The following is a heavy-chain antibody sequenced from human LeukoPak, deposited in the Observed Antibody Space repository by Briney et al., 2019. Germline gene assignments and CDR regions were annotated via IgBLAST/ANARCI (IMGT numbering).Heavy chain of an antibody. D-gene: IGHD5-18*01. Sequence: ASVKVSCKASGYTFTSYDINWVRQATGQGLEWMGWMNPNSGNTGYAQKFQGRVTMTRNTSISTAYMELSSLRSEDTAVYYCARGWRGRRGYSYGEKTFDYWGQGTLVTVSS. J-gene: IGHJ4*02. V-gene: IGHV1-8*01. CDR2: MNPNSGNT. CDR1: GYTFTSYD. CDR3: ARGWRGRRGYSYGEKTFDY.